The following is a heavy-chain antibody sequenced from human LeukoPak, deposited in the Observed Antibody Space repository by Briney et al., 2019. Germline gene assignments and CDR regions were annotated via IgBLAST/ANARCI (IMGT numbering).Heavy chain of an antibody. CDR2: ISAYNGNT. Sequence: ASVKVSCKASGYTFTSYGISWVRQAHGQGLEWMGWISAYNGNTNYAQKLQGRVTMTTDTSTSTAYMELRSLRSDDTAVYYCARVSHSSSWYSDYYYYYGMDVWGQGTTVTVSS. V-gene: IGHV1-18*01. CDR3: ARVSHSSSWYSDYYYYYGMDV. J-gene: IGHJ6*02. CDR1: GYTFTSYG. D-gene: IGHD6-13*01.